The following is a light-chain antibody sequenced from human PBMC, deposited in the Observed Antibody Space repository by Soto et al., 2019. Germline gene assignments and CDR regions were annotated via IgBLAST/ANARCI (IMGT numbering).Light chain of an antibody. CDR2: AAS. CDR1: QGIRND. J-gene: IGKJ1*01. CDR3: QQYKDYTYT. V-gene: IGKV1-17*01. Sequence: DIQMTQSPSTLSASVGDRVTITCGASQGIRNDLGWYQQKPGKAPKRLIYAASSLQSGVTSRFSGSGSVTEFTLTITSLQPDDFATYYCQQYKDYTYTFGQGTKVDIK.